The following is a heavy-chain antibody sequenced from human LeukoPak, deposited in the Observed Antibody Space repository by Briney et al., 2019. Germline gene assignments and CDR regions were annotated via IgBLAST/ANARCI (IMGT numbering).Heavy chain of an antibody. J-gene: IGHJ4*02. CDR1: GCTFSSYA. V-gene: IGHV3-23*01. Sequence: GGSLRLSCAASGCTFSSYAMSWVRQAPGKGLEWVSIIGGSGGGTDYADFVKGRFTISRDNSKNTLYLQMNSLRAEDAAVYYCAKGRPTWFWDYWGQGTLVTVSS. D-gene: IGHD3-10*01. CDR2: IGGSGGGT. CDR3: AKGRPTWFWDY.